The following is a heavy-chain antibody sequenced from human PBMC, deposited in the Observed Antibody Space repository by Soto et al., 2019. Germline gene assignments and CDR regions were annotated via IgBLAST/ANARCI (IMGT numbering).Heavy chain of an antibody. CDR3: ASTLYGSGSYYNSYPPLY. CDR2: ITTSSSFR. V-gene: IGHV3-21*01. D-gene: IGHD3-10*01. J-gene: IGHJ4*02. Sequence: GGSLRLSCAASGFTLSTYSMNWVRQAPGKGLEWVADITTSSSFRFYADSVKGRFTISRDDAKNSLYLQMNSLRAEDTGVYYCASTLYGSGSYYNSYPPLYWGQGTLVTVSS. CDR1: GFTLSTYS.